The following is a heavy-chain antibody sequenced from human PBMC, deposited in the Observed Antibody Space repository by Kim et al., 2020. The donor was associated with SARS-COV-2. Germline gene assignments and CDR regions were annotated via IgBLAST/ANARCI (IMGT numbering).Heavy chain of an antibody. J-gene: IGHJ3*02. CDR2: IVVGSGNT. D-gene: IGHD3-10*01. CDR1: GFTFTSSA. V-gene: IGHV1-58*01. Sequence: SVKVSCKASGFTFTSSAVQWVRQARGQRLEWIGWIVVGSGNTNYAQKFQERVTITRDMSTSTAYMELSSLRSEDTAVYYCAAEGDYYGSGSDAFDIWGQGTMVTVSS. CDR3: AAEGDYYGSGSDAFDI.